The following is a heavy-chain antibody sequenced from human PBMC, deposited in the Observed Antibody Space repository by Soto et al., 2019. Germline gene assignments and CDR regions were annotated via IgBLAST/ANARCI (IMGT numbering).Heavy chain of an antibody. CDR2: NHYTGNP. CDR3: ATGDLTEGELFFGY. Sequence: QVQLQESGPGLVDPSQTLSLTCTVSGGSVISNSYYCNWIRQLPGNGLEWMGYNHYTGNPFYNPSLKSRVTISLDTSNNKFFLKLSSVTDADTAVYYCATGDLTEGELFFGYWGQGILVTVST. CDR1: GGSVISNSYY. J-gene: IGHJ4*02. V-gene: IGHV4-31*03. D-gene: IGHD3-10*01.